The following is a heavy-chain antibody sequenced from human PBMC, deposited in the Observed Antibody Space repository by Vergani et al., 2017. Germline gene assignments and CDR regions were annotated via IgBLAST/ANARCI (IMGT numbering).Heavy chain of an antibody. V-gene: IGHV1-2*02. D-gene: IGHD3-9*01. CDR1: GYTFTGYY. CDR2: IKPNSGGT. CDR3: ARAGYDILTGYFAGYNWFDP. J-gene: IGHJ5*02. Sequence: QVQLVQSGAEVKKPGASVKVSCKASGYTFTGYYMHWVRQAPGQGLEWMGWIKPNSGGTNYAQKFQGKLTMTRDTSISTAYMELSRLRSDDKAVYYCARAGYDILTGYFAGYNWFDPWGQGTLVTVSS.